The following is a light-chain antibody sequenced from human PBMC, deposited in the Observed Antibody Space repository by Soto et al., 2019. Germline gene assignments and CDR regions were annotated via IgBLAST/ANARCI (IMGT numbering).Light chain of an antibody. J-gene: IGKJ5*01. CDR1: QGISNW. Sequence: DIQMTQSPSSVSASVGDRVTITCRASQGISNWLAWYQQKPGKAPKLLIYGASNSQSGVPSRFSGSGSGTDFTLTISSLQPEDFATYYCQQANSFPITFGQGTRLEIK. CDR2: GAS. V-gene: IGKV1-12*01. CDR3: QQANSFPIT.